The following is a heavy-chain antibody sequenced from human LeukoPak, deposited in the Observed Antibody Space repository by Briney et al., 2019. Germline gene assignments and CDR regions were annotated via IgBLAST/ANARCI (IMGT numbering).Heavy chain of an antibody. J-gene: IGHJ5*02. CDR1: GGTFSSYT. CDR2: IIPILGIA. D-gene: IGHD6-13*01. CDR3: APQLNTGYSSSWQFDP. Sequence: VKVSCKASGGTFSSYTISWVRQAPGQGLEWMGRIIPILGIANYAQKFQGRVTITADKSTSTAYMELSSLRSEDTAVYYCAPQLNTGYSSSWQFDPWGQGTLVTVSS. V-gene: IGHV1-69*02.